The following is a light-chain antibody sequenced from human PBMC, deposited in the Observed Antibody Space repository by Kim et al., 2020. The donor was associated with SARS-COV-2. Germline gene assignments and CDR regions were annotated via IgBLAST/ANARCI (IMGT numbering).Light chain of an antibody. J-gene: IGKJ2*01. CDR3: QQTYTLPPT. CDR2: AAI. V-gene: IGKV1-39*01. Sequence: SASVGDKITRTCRASQAIDTRLNWYQQKPGKAPRLLIYAAISLQYGVPSRFSGSGSETEFTLTISSLQPEDFATYYCQQTYTLPPTFGRGTKLEI. CDR1: QAIDTR.